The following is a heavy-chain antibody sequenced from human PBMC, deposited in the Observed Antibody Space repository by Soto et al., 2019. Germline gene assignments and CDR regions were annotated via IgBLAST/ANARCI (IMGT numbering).Heavy chain of an antibody. J-gene: IGHJ4*02. CDR2: INHSGST. CDR3: ARGRRTTVTIDY. V-gene: IGHV4-34*01. CDR1: GGSFSGYY. Sequence: PSETLSLTCAFYGGSFSGYYWSWIRQPPGKGLEWIGEINHSGSTNYNPSLKSRVTISVDTSKNQFSLKLSSVTAADTAVYYCARGRRTTVTIDYWGQGTLVTVS. D-gene: IGHD4-17*01.